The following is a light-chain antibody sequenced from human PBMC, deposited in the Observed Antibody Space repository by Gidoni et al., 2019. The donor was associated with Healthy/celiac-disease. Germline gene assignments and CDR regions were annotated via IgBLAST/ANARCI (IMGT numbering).Light chain of an antibody. CDR2: AAS. V-gene: IGKV1-39*01. Sequence: IQMTQSPSSLSASVGDRVTITCRASQSISSYLNWYQQKPGKAPKRLIYAASSLQSGVPARFSGSGSGTDFTLTISSLQPEDVATYYGQQSYSTPFTFGPGTKVDIK. J-gene: IGKJ3*01. CDR3: QQSYSTPFT. CDR1: QSISSY.